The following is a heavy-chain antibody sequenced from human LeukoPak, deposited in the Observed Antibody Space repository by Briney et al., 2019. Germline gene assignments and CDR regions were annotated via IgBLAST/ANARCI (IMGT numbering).Heavy chain of an antibody. V-gene: IGHV3-48*01. CDR2: IGSGSSAI. J-gene: IGHJ4*02. Sequence: GGSLRLSCVASGFTFSSFGMNWVRQAPGKGLEWVSYIGSGSSAIHYADSVKGRFTISRDNSKNTLYLQMNSLRAEDTAVYYCATNRIAVAGTVEVFDYWGQGTLVTVSS. D-gene: IGHD6-19*01. CDR1: GFTFSSFG. CDR3: ATNRIAVAGTVEVFDY.